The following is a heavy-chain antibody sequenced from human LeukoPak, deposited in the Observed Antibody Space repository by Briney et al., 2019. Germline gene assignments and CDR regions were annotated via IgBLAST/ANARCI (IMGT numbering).Heavy chain of an antibody. CDR1: GYTFTGYY. Sequence: WASVKVSCKASGYTFTGYYMHWVRQAPGQGLEWMGWINPNSGGTNYAQKFQGRVTMTRDTSISTAYMELSRLRSDDTAVYYCARVGRWLQLVPFDYWGQGTLVTVSS. CDR2: INPNSGGT. J-gene: IGHJ4*02. V-gene: IGHV1-2*02. CDR3: ARVGRWLQLVPFDY. D-gene: IGHD5-24*01.